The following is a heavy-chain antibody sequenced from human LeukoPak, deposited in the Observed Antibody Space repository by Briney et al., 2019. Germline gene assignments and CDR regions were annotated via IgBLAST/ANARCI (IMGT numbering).Heavy chain of an antibody. Sequence: SETLSLICTVSGGSISSYYWSWIRQPPGKGLEWIGYIYYSGSTNYNPSLKSRVTISVDTSKNQFSLKLSSVTAADTAVYYCARGVGDSSGYYHPGDYYYGMDVWGQGTTVTVSS. J-gene: IGHJ6*02. CDR2: IYYSGST. CDR1: GGSISSYY. CDR3: ARGVGDSSGYYHPGDYYYGMDV. D-gene: IGHD3-22*01. V-gene: IGHV4-59*01.